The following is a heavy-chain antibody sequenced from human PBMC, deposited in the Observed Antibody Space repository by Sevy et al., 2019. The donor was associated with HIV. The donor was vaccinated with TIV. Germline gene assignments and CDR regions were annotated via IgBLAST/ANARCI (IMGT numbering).Heavy chain of an antibody. Sequence: ASVKVSCKASGYTFTSYGISWVRQAPGQGLEWMGWISAYNGNTNYAQKLQGRVTMTTDTSTSTAYMERRSLRSDDTAVYYCARDATIAVAGNYFDYWGQGTLVTVSS. CDR3: ARDATIAVAGNYFDY. J-gene: IGHJ4*02. CDR1: GYTFTSYG. D-gene: IGHD6-19*01. CDR2: ISAYNGNT. V-gene: IGHV1-18*01.